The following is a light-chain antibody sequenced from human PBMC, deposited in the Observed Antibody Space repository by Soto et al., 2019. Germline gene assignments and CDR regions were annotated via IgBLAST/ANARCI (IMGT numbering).Light chain of an antibody. CDR1: SGHSSYA. V-gene: IGLV4-69*01. Sequence: QPVLTQSPSASASLGASVKLTCTLSSGHSSYAIAWHQQQPEKGPRYLMMLKSDGSHNKGDGIPDRFSGSSSGTERYLTISSLQSEDEADYYCQTWNSDVHVVFGGGTKLTVL. CDR3: QTWNSDVHVV. J-gene: IGLJ2*01. CDR2: LKSDGSH.